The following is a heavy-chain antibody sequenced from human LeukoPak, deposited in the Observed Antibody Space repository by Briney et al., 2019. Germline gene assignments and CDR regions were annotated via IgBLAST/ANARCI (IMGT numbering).Heavy chain of an antibody. V-gene: IGHV1-8*01. CDR2: MNPNNGNT. D-gene: IGHD5-12*01. CDR1: GYTFTSYD. J-gene: IGHJ6*02. CDR3: TRAHSGYHYYYGMDV. Sequence: ASVKVSCKASGYTFTSYDINWVRQATGQGLEWMGWMNPNNGNTGYAQKFQGRVTMTRNTSISTAYMELSSVGSEDTAVYYCTRAHSGYHYYYGMDVWGQGTTVTVSS.